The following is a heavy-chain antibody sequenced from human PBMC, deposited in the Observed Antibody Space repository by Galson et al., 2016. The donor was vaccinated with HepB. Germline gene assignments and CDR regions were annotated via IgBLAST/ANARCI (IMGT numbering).Heavy chain of an antibody. CDR2: IIGSGGRT. J-gene: IGHJ4*02. D-gene: IGHD2-15*01. V-gene: IGHV3-23*01. CDR3: AKKITARPSGGSDY. CDR1: GFTFSNYA. Sequence: SLRLSCAASGFTFSNYAMRWVRQAPGKGLEWVSTIIGSGGRTYYADSVKGRFTISRDNSKNTLYLQMNSLRAEDTAVYYCAKKITARPSGGSDYWGPGTLVTVSS.